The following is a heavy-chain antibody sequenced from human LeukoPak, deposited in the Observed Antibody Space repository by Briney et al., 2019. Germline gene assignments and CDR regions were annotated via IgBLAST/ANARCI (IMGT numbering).Heavy chain of an antibody. Sequence: GGSQRLSCAASGFTFSSYAMSWVRQAPGKGLEWVSVIFSGGTTFHADSVKGRFTVFRDVSKNTVYLQMNNLRVDDTATYYCVREVPMLWGQGALVTVTS. J-gene: IGHJ4*02. D-gene: IGHD3-10*02. CDR3: VREVPML. V-gene: IGHV3-23*01. CDR1: GFTFSSYA. CDR2: IFSGGTT.